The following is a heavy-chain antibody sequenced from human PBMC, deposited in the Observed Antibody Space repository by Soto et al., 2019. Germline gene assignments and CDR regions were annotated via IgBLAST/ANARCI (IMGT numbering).Heavy chain of an antibody. J-gene: IGHJ6*02. V-gene: IGHV3-9*01. CDR3: VKDISGRGSYYYYYGMDV. Sequence: PGGSLRLSCAASGFTFDDYAMHWVRQAPGKGLEWVSGISWNSANMNYVDSVKARFTISRDNAKHSLSLQMNSLREEDTALYYCVKDISGRGSYYYYYGMDVWGQGTTVTAP. CDR1: GFTFDDYA. CDR2: ISWNSANM. D-gene: IGHD3-16*01.